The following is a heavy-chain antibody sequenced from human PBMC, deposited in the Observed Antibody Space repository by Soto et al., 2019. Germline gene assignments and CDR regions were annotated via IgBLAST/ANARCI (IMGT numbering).Heavy chain of an antibody. V-gene: IGHV3-30*18. CDR2: ISYDGSNK. J-gene: IGHJ6*02. CDR3: AKDLGLVLYYYGMDV. D-gene: IGHD2-2*01. Sequence: GGSLRLSCAASGFTFSSYGMHWVRQAPGKGLEWVAVISYDGSNKYYADSVKGRFTISRDNSKNTLYLQMNSLRAEDTAVYYCAKDLGLVLYYYGMDVWGQGTTVTVS. CDR1: GFTFSSYG.